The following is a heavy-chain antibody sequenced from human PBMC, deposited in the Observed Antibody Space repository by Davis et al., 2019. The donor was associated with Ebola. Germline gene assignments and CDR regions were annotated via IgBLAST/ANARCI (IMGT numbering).Heavy chain of an antibody. D-gene: IGHD5-24*01. CDR3: ARQRIDGYSDFDY. Sequence: MPSETLSLTCAVSGGSISSSNWWSWVRQPPGKGLEWIGEIYHSGSTNYNPSLKSRVTISVDKSKNQFSLKLSSVTAADTAVYYCARQRIDGYSDFDYWGLGTLVTVSS. CDR1: GGSISSSNW. J-gene: IGHJ4*02. CDR2: IYHSGST. V-gene: IGHV4-4*02.